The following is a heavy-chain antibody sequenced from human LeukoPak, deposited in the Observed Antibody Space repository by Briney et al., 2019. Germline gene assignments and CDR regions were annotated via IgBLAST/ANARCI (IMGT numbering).Heavy chain of an antibody. Sequence: PSETLSLTCTVSGGSVSSGSYYWSWIRQPPGKGLEWIGEINHSGSTNYNPSLKSRVTISVDTSKNQFSLKLSSVTAADTAVYYCARVNYDSSGAPDYWGQGTLVTVSS. J-gene: IGHJ4*02. CDR1: GGSVSSGSYY. CDR3: ARVNYDSSGAPDY. CDR2: INHSGST. D-gene: IGHD3-22*01. V-gene: IGHV4-39*07.